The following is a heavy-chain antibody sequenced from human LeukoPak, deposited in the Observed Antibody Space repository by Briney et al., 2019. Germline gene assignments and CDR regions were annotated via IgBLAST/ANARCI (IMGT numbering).Heavy chain of an antibody. D-gene: IGHD1/OR15-1a*01. CDR3: ARDVRLEERGGEPGPFDY. Sequence: PGGSLRLSCTTSGFTFSDYGIHWVRQSPGKGLEWVAFIRYDDGNRYYAESVLGRFTISRDKSKNTVYLQMNSLRTEDTAVYLCARDVRLEERGGEPGPFDYWGQGTLATVSS. CDR2: IRYDDGNR. V-gene: IGHV3-30*02. CDR1: GFTFSDYG. J-gene: IGHJ4*02.